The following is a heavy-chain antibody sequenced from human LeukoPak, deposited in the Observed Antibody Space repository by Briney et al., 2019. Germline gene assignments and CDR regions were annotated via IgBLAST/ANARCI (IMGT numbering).Heavy chain of an antibody. V-gene: IGHV4-59*01. CDR2: IYYSGST. CDR3: ARVADIDYYYMDV. CDR1: GGSISSYY. J-gene: IGHJ6*03. Sequence: SETLSLTCTVSGGSISSYYWSWIRQPPGKGLEWIGYIYYSGSTNYNPSLKSRVTISVDTSKNQFSLKLSSVTAAGTAVYYCARVADIDYYYMDVWGKGTTVTVSS. D-gene: IGHD2-15*01.